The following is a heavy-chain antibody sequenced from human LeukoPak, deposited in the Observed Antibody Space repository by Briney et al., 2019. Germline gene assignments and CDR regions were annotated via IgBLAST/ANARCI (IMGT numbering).Heavy chain of an antibody. CDR2: ILYSGGT. J-gene: IGHJ3*01. V-gene: IGHV4-59*08. D-gene: IGHD6-19*01. Sequence: SETLSLTCTVPGGSISGYYWGWIRQPPGKGLEYIGSILYSGGTDYNPSLKSRLTILVDTSKNQFSLKVRSVTAADTAVYYCARLKAVPGGDAFDLWGQGTRVTVSS. CDR3: ARLKAVPGGDAFDL. CDR1: GGSISGYY.